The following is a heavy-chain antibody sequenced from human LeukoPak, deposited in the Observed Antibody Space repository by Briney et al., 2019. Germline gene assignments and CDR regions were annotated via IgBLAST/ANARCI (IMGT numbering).Heavy chain of an antibody. V-gene: IGHV3-7*05. Sequence: PGGSLRLSCAASGFTFSSYWMSWVRQAPGKGLEWVANIMQDGSEKYYVDSVKGRFTISRNNAKNSLYLQMNSLRAEDTAVYYCARDSCSTTTCYRYFDYWGQGTLVTVAS. D-gene: IGHD2-2*02. CDR3: ARDSCSTTTCYRYFDY. CDR2: IMQDGSEK. CDR1: GFTFSSYW. J-gene: IGHJ4*02.